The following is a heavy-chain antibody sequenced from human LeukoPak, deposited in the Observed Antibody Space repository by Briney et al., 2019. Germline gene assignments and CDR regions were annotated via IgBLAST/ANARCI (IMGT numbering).Heavy chain of an antibody. Sequence: SETLSLTCAVYGGSFSGYYWSWIRQPPGKGLEWIGYIYYSGSTNYNPSLKGRVTISVDTSKNQFSLKLSSVTAADTAVYYCARHSYGYNYYYGMDVWGQGTTVTVSS. CDR1: GGSFSGYY. D-gene: IGHD5-18*01. V-gene: IGHV4-59*08. CDR3: ARHSYGYNYYYGMDV. CDR2: IYYSGST. J-gene: IGHJ6*02.